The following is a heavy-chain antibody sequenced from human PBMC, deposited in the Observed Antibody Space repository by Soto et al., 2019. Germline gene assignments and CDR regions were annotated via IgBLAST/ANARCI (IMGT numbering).Heavy chain of an antibody. CDR1: GFTFSSYA. D-gene: IGHD3-9*01. CDR2: ISGSGGST. Sequence: GGSLRLSCAASGFTFSSYAMSWVRQAPGKGLEWVSAISGSGGSTYYADSVKGRFTISRDNSKNTLYLQMDSLRAEDTAVYYCAKDAYYDILTGYYTFDYWGQGTLVTVSS. CDR3: AKDAYYDILTGYYTFDY. V-gene: IGHV3-23*01. J-gene: IGHJ4*02.